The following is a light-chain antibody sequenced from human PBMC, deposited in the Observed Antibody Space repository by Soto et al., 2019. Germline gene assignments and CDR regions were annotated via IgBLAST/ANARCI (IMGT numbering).Light chain of an antibody. CDR3: QAWDSGTVV. V-gene: IGLV3-1*01. CDR1: TLGSKF. J-gene: IGLJ2*01. CDR2: EDT. Sequence: SYELTQPASVSVSTGKTANITCSGNTLGSKFVFWYQQKAGQSPMVVIYEDTKRPSGIPERFSGSNSGNTATLTISGTQAMDEADFYCQAWDSGTVVFGGGTKVTV.